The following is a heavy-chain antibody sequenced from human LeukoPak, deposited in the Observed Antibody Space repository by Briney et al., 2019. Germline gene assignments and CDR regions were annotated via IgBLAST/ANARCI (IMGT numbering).Heavy chain of an antibody. Sequence: GSLRLSCAASGFTFSNAWMSWVRQAPGKGLEWVGRIKSKTDGGTTDYAAPVKGRFTISRDDSKNTLYLQMNSLKTEDTAVYYCIRHTAMGRFDYWGQGTLVTVSS. D-gene: IGHD5-18*01. J-gene: IGHJ4*02. CDR3: IRHTAMGRFDY. CDR1: GFTFSNAW. V-gene: IGHV3-15*01. CDR2: IKSKTDGGTT.